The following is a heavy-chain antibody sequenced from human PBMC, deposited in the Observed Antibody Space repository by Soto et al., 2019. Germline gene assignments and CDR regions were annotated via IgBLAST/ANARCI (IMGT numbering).Heavy chain of an antibody. CDR1: GHSVNSYY. CDR2: VYYSGST. V-gene: IGHV4-59*02. CDR3: ARADTSGIHYFDY. J-gene: IGHJ4*02. Sequence: SEPLSLTCTVTGHSVNSYYWRWMRQPPGKGLECMGYVYYSGSTNYNPSLTRRVTLSVGTSKNQISLRLKSVTAEDTAVYYCARADTSGIHYFDYWGQGSLVAVSS. D-gene: IGHD3-16*01.